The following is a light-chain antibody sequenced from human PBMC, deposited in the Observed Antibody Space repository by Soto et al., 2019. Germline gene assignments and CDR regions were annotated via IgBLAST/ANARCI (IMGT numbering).Light chain of an antibody. J-gene: IGLJ1*01. CDR2: GDA. Sequence: QSVLTQPPSVSGAPGQRVIISCTGSSSNIGADYPVHRYQHLPGTAPILLITGDATRPPGVPDRFSGSTSGASASLAITGLQAEEEDDYYCQSSDSRLSGSVFGPGTKLTVL. CDR3: QSSDSRLSGSV. V-gene: IGLV1-40*01. CDR1: SSNIGADYP.